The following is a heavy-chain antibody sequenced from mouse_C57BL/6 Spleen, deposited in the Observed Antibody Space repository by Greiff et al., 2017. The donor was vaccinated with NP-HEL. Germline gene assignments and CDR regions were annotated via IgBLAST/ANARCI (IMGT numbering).Heavy chain of an antibody. Sequence: QVQLQQSGAELVKPGASVKLSCKASGYTFTAYTIHWVTQRSGQGLEWIGLVYPGSGCINYNEKFKDKATLTADKSSSTVDMERSRLTAEDSAVYYCARHGGYGGWFAYWGQGTLVTVSA. V-gene: IGHV1-62-2*01. CDR2: VYPGSGCI. CDR1: GYTFTAYT. J-gene: IGHJ3*01. CDR3: ARHGGYGGWFAY. D-gene: IGHD1-1*02.